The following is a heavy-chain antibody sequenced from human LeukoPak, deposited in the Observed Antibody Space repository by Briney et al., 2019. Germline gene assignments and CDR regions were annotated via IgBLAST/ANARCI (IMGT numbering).Heavy chain of an antibody. D-gene: IGHD2-2*01. CDR3: VRVEYQLLSSAFDI. CDR2: IYHSGST. Sequence: PSDTLSLTCTVSGYSISSGYYWGWIRQPPGKALEWIGSIYHSGSTYYNPSLKSRVTISVDTSKNQFSLKLSSVTAADTAVYYCVRVEYQLLSSAFDIWGQGTMVTVSS. J-gene: IGHJ3*02. V-gene: IGHV4-38-2*02. CDR1: GYSISSGYY.